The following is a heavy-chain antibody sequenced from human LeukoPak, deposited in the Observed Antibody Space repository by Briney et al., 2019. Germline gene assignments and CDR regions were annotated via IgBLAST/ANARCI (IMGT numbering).Heavy chain of an antibody. V-gene: IGHV1-24*01. Sequence: ASVKVSCKVSGYTLTELSMHWVRQAPGKGLEWMGGFDPEDGETIYAQKFQGRVTMTEDTSTDTAYMELSSLRSEDTAVYYCAKDTRGDGGYINWFDPWGQGTLVTVSS. CDR3: AKDTRGDGGYINWFDP. CDR2: FDPEDGET. CDR1: GYTLTELS. D-gene: IGHD6-13*01. J-gene: IGHJ5*02.